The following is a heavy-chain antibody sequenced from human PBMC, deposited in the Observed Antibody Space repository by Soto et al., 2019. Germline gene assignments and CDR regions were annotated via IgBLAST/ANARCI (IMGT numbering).Heavy chain of an antibody. V-gene: IGHV3-30*03. CDR3: ARYSGKYQGPIDY. D-gene: IGHD1-26*01. Sequence: QVQLVESGGGVVQPGRSLRLSCAASGFTFSHYGIHWVHQAPGKGLEWLAVISYDGSIKHYADSVKGRFTVSRDNSKNTLYLQMNSLRAEDTAVYFCARYSGKYQGPIDYWGQGTLVTVSS. CDR2: ISYDGSIK. CDR1: GFTFSHYG. J-gene: IGHJ4*02.